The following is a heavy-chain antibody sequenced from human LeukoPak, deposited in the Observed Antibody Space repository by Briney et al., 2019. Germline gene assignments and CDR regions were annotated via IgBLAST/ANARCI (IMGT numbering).Heavy chain of an antibody. CDR2: IHSDGGST. D-gene: IGHD3-3*01. J-gene: IGHJ5*02. CDR1: GFTFSSYW. Sequence: GGSLRLSCAASGFTFSSYWMHWVRQAPGKGLVWVSRIHSDGGSTTYADSVKGRFTISRDNAKNTFYLQMNSLRAEDTAVYYCARDAASGNNWFDPWGQGTLVTVSS. CDR3: ARDAASGNNWFDP. V-gene: IGHV3-74*03.